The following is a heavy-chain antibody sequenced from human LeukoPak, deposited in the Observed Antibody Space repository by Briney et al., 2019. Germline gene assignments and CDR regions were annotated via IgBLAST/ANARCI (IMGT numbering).Heavy chain of an antibody. Sequence: PGGSLRLSCAASGFTFSRHPMNWVRQAPGKGLEWVSYISPGTIYYADSVKGRFTISRDNAKNSLYLQMNSLRGEDTAVYYCARGLYSSTTYYFDYWGQGTLVTVSS. CDR3: ARGLYSSTTYYFDY. CDR2: ISPGTI. CDR1: GFTFSRHP. V-gene: IGHV3-48*01. D-gene: IGHD6-13*01. J-gene: IGHJ4*02.